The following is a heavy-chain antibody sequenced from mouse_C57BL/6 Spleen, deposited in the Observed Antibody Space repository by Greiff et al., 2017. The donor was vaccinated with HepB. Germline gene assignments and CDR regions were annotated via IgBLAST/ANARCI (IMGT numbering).Heavy chain of an antibody. CDR1: GFTFSSYA. V-gene: IGHV5-4*03. D-gene: IGHD2-1*01. J-gene: IGHJ3*01. CDR2: ISDGGSYT. CDR3: ARSGNYVFAY. Sequence: EVKLVESGGGLVKPGGSLKLSCAASGFTFSSYAMSWVRQTPEKRLEWVATISDGGSYTYYPDNVKGRFTISRDNAKNNLYLQMSHLKSEDTAMYYCARSGNYVFAYWGQGTLVTVSA.